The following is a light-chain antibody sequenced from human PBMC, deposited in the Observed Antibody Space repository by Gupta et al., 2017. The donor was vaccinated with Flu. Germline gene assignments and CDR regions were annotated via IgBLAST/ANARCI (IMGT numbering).Light chain of an antibody. CDR1: QSIDRY. J-gene: IGKJ2*01. CDR2: AAS. V-gene: IGKV1-39*01. Sequence: SSLSASLGDRVSITCRASQSIDRYLNWYQKKPGKAPKLLIHAASSLESGVPLRFIGSGSGTDFTLTINRLQPEDFANYYCQQSDSSPYTFGQGTKLEI. CDR3: QQSDSSPYT.